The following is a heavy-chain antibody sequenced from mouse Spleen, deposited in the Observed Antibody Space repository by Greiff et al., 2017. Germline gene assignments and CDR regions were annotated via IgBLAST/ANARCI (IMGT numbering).Heavy chain of an antibody. CDR2: IRNKANGYTT. J-gene: IGHJ1*01. D-gene: IGHD2-3*01. CDR1: GFTFTDYY. Sequence: EVKLMESGGGLVQPGGSLRLSCATSGFTFTDYYMSWVRQPPGKALEWLGFIRNKANGYTTEYSASVKGRFTISRDNSQSILYLQMNTLRAEDSATYYCARAHYDGYYWYFDVWGAGTTVTVSS. CDR3: ARAHYDGYYWYFDV. V-gene: IGHV7-3*02.